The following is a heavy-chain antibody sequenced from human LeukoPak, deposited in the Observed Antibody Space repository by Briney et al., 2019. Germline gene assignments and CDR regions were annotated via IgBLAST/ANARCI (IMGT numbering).Heavy chain of an antibody. CDR3: ARGKYSSGWFDY. CDR1: GFTFSSYS. Sequence: PGGSLRLSCAASGFTFSSYSMSWVRQAPGRGLEWVSSITTSSTYISYADSVKGRFTISRDNAKNSLYLQMNSLRAEDTAVYYCARGKYSSGWFDYWGQGTLVTVSS. J-gene: IGHJ4*02. CDR2: ITTSSTYI. V-gene: IGHV3-21*01. D-gene: IGHD6-19*01.